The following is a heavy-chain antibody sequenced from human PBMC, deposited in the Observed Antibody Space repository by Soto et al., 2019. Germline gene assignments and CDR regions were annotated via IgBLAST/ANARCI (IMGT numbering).Heavy chain of an antibody. CDR3: ARVGWLQLVTLPFDY. V-gene: IGHV4-34*01. Sequence: QVQLQQWGAGLLKPSETLSLTCAVYGGSFSGYYWSWIRQPPGKGLEWIGEINHSGSTNYNPSLKSRVTISVDTSKNQFPLKLSSVTAADTAVYYCARVGWLQLVTLPFDYWGQGTLVTVSS. CDR2: INHSGST. D-gene: IGHD5-12*01. J-gene: IGHJ4*02. CDR1: GGSFSGYY.